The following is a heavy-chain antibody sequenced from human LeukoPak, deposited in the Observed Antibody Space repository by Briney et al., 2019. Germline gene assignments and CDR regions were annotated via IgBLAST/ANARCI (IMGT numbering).Heavy chain of an antibody. V-gene: IGHV3-21*01. Sequence: GGSLRPSCAASGFTFSSYSMNWVRQAPGKGLEWVSSISSNSIYVFYADSMKGRFTISRDNAKNSLSLQMNSLRAEDTAVYYCARDQVDRIWYFDYWGQGTLVTVSS. CDR2: ISSNSIYV. CDR3: ARDQVDRIWYFDY. J-gene: IGHJ4*02. D-gene: IGHD1-14*01. CDR1: GFTFSSYS.